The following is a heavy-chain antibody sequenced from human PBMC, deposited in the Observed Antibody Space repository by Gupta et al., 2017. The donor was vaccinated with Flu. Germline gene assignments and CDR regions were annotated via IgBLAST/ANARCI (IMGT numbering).Heavy chain of an antibody. D-gene: IGHD6-19*01. V-gene: IGHV3-48*02. CDR3: ARVHSSGWHLDY. CDR1: GFTFRSSS. J-gene: IGHJ4*02. Sequence: EVQLVESGGGWVQHGGSLRLSCAASGFTFRSSSMNWVRQAPGKGLEWVSYISSSSLTISYAASVKGRFTISRDNGKNSLYLQMHNLRDEDTAMYYCARVHSSGWHLDYWGQGILVSVSS. CDR2: ISSSSLTI.